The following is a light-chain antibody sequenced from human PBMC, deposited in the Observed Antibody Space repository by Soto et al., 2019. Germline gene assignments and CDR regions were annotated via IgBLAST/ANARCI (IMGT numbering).Light chain of an antibody. J-gene: IGLJ1*01. CDR3: NSYTSSNTLV. V-gene: IGLV2-8*01. CDR1: SSDVGGYNY. CDR2: EVS. Sequence: QSALTQPPSASGSPGQSVTISCTGTSSDVGGYNYVSWYQQHPGKAPKVMIYEVSKRPSGVPDRFSGSKSGNTASLTVSGLQTEDEADYYCNSYTSSNTLVFGTGTKLTVL.